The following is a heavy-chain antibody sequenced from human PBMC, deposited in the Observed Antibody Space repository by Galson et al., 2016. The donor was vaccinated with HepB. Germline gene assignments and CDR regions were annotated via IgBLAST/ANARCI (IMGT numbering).Heavy chain of an antibody. V-gene: IGHV3-9*01. Sequence: SLRLSCAASGFTFDNYAMHWVRQAPGKGLEWVSGISWNSGTMGYADSVKGRFTISRDNARNTLYLQMSSLRAEDTAVYYCVPEGDFDYWGQGTLVTVSS. CDR2: ISWNSGTM. CDR3: VPEGDFDY. J-gene: IGHJ4*02. CDR1: GFTFDNYA. D-gene: IGHD1-14*01.